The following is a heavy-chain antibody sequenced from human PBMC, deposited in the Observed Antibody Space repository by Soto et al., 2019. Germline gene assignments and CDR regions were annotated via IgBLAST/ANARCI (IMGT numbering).Heavy chain of an antibody. CDR1: GGTFSTYT. V-gene: IGHV1-69*12. CDR2: IVPIFGTT. D-gene: IGHD2-15*01. Sequence: QVQLVQSGAEVKKPGSSVKVSCKASGGTFSTYTISWVRQAPGQGLEWMGGIVPIFGTTNYAQKFTGRVTITADESTSAAYMELSNLRSEDTAVYYCARPRYCSGGRCYNNLDYWGQGTLVTVSS. J-gene: IGHJ4*02. CDR3: ARPRYCSGGRCYNNLDY.